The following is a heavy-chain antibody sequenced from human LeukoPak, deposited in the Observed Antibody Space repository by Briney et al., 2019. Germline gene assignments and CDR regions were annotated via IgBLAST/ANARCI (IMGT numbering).Heavy chain of an antibody. CDR1: GAPINSGGYY. J-gene: IGHJ5*02. V-gene: IGHV4-61*02. Sequence: NPSQTLSLTCNVSGAPINSGGYYWSWIRQPAGKGLEWIGRIHTSGNTDFNPSLQSRVTISVDTSKNQFSLKLSSVTAADTAVYYCARDWAVLDGSSWYTVGWFDPWGQGTLVTVSS. D-gene: IGHD6-13*01. CDR3: ARDWAVLDGSSWYTVGWFDP. CDR2: IHTSGNT.